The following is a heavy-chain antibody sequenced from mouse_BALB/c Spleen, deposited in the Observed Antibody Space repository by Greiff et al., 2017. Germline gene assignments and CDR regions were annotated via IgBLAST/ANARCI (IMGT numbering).Heavy chain of an antibody. Sequence: EVQLHESGPSLVKPSQTLSLTCSVTGDSITSGYWNWIRKFPGNKLEYMGYISYSGSTYYNPSLKSRISITRDTSKNQYYLQLNSVTTEDTATYYCASEGEGGYYSWFAYWGQGTLVTVSA. CDR2: ISYSGST. D-gene: IGHD2-3*01. V-gene: IGHV3-8*02. CDR1: GDSITSGY. J-gene: IGHJ3*01. CDR3: ASEGEGGYYSWFAY.